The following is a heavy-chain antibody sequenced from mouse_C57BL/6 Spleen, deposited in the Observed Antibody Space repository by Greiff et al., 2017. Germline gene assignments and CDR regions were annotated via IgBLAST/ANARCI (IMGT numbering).Heavy chain of an antibody. D-gene: IGHD1-1*01. V-gene: IGHV1-42*01. CDR1: GYSFTGYY. CDR2: INPSTGGT. Sequence: VQLQQSGPELVKPGASVKISCKASGYSFTGYYMNWVKQSPEKSLEWIGEINPSTGGTTYNQKFKAKDTLTVDKSSSTAYMQLKSLTSEDSAVYYCAKGTYGSRDYYSMDYWGQGTSVTVSS. CDR3: AKGTYGSRDYYSMDY. J-gene: IGHJ4*01.